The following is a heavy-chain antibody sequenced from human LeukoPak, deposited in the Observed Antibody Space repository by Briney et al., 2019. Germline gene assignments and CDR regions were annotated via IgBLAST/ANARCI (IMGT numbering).Heavy chain of an antibody. CDR1: GYSISSGYY. V-gene: IGHV4-38-2*02. CDR2: IYHSGRT. Sequence: ASETLSLTCTVSGYSISSGYYWGWIRQPPGQGLEWIGSIYHSGRTFYNPSLKSRVTISVDTSKNQISLKLNSVTASDTAVYYCARDPAYYYDTTAYAFDLWGQGTMVTVSS. J-gene: IGHJ3*01. CDR3: ARDPAYYYDTTAYAFDL. D-gene: IGHD3-22*01.